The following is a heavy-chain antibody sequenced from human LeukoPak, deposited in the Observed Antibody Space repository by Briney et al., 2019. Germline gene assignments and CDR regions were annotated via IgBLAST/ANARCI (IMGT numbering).Heavy chain of an antibody. Sequence: GASVKVSRKASGYTFTSYGISWVRQAPGQGLEWMGWISAYNGNTNYAKKLQGRVTMTTDTSTSTAYMELRSLRSDDTAVYYCARGGLTYYYDSSGYQQPDYWGQGTLVTVSS. CDR2: ISAYNGNT. D-gene: IGHD3-22*01. CDR3: ARGGLTYYYDSSGYQQPDY. CDR1: GYTFTSYG. V-gene: IGHV1-18*01. J-gene: IGHJ4*02.